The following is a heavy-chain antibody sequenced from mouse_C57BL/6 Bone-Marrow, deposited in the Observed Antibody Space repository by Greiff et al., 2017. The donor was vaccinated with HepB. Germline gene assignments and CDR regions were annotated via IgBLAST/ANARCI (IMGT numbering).Heavy chain of an antibody. J-gene: IGHJ1*03. CDR3: ARYSTTVDLPYWYFDV. Sequence: VQLQQSGAELVKPGASVKLSCTASGFNIKDYYMHWVKQRTEQGLEWIGRIDPEDGETKYAQKYQGKATITADTSSNTAYLQLSSLTSEDTAVYYCARYSTTVDLPYWYFDVWGTGTTVTVSS. V-gene: IGHV14-2*01. CDR2: IDPEDGET. D-gene: IGHD1-1*01. CDR1: GFNIKDYY.